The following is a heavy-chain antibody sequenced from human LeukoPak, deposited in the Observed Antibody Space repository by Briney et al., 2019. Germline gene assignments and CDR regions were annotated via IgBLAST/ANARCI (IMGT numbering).Heavy chain of an antibody. V-gene: IGHV4-59*08. J-gene: IGHJ6*03. CDR2: ISHSGNT. CDR3: ARQLYSSGSYYAPMDV. CDR1: GGAVNSYY. Sequence: PSETLSLTCTVSGGAVNSYYWSWIRQTPGKGLEWIGYISHSGNTDYAPSLKSRVTVSLDTSKNQFSLKLSSVTATDTAVYYCARQLYSSGSYYAPMDVWGKGTTVTISS. D-gene: IGHD3-10*01.